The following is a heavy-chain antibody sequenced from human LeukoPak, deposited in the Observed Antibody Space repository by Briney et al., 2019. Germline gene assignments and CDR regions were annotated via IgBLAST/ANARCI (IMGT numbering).Heavy chain of an antibody. V-gene: IGHV5-51*01. Sequence: HGESLKISCKGSGYSFTSYWIGWVRQMPGKGLEWMGIIYPGDSDNRYSPSFQGQVTISADKSISTAYLQWSSLKASDTAMYYCARREIVANNLIDYWGQGTLVTVSS. J-gene: IGHJ4*02. D-gene: IGHD5-12*01. CDR2: IYPGDSDN. CDR3: ARREIVANNLIDY. CDR1: GYSFTSYW.